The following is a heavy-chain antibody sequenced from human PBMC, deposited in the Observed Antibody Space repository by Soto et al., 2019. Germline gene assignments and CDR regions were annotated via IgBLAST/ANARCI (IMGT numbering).Heavy chain of an antibody. Sequence: SGPTLVNPTQTLTLTCTFSGFSLSTSGMCVSWIRQPPGKALEWLALINWDDDKYCNTSLKTRLTISKDTSKNQVVLTMTNMDPVDTATYYCARIRSVRGAIGRFDAFDIWGQGTMVTVSS. D-gene: IGHD3-10*01. CDR1: GFSLSTSGMC. CDR2: INWDDDK. J-gene: IGHJ3*02. V-gene: IGHV2-70*01. CDR3: ARIRSVRGAIGRFDAFDI.